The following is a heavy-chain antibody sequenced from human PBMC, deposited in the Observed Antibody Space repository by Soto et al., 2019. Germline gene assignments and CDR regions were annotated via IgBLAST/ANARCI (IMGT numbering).Heavy chain of an antibody. D-gene: IGHD2-15*01. J-gene: IGHJ6*02. CDR3: ARDSSRYCSGGSCYYYYYGMDV. CDR2: INHSGIT. CDR1: GGSFSGYY. V-gene: IGHV4-34*01. Sequence: QVQLQQWGAGLLKPSETLSLTCAVYGGSFSGYYWSWIRQPPGKGLEWIGEINHSGITNYNPSLNSRVTISVDTSKNQFSLKLSSVTAADTAVYYCARDSSRYCSGGSCYYYYYGMDVWGQGTTVTVSS.